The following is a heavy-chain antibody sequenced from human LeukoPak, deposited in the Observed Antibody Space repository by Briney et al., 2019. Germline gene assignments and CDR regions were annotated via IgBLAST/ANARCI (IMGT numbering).Heavy chain of an antibody. CDR1: GFTFDDYA. Sequence: GGSLRLSCAASGFTFDDYAMHWVRQAPGKGLEWVSGISWNSGSIGYADSVRGRFTISRDNSKNTLYLQMNSLRAEDTAVYYCARSLYYYGSGSYYEGWGQGTLVTVSS. V-gene: IGHV3-9*01. CDR3: ARSLYYYGSGSYYEG. J-gene: IGHJ4*02. D-gene: IGHD3-10*01. CDR2: ISWNSGSI.